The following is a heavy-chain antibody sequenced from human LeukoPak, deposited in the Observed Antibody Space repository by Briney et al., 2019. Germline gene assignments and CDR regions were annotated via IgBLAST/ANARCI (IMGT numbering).Heavy chain of an antibody. CDR3: AREVEDYYDSSGCYFDY. D-gene: IGHD3-22*01. CDR2: INPNSGGT. Sequence: ASVKVSCKASGYTFTGYYMHWVRQAPGQGLEWMGWINPNSGGTNYAQKFQGRLTMTRDTSISTAYMELSRLRSDDTAVYYCAREVEDYYDSSGCYFDYWGQGTLVTVSS. J-gene: IGHJ4*02. V-gene: IGHV1-2*02. CDR1: GYTFTGYY.